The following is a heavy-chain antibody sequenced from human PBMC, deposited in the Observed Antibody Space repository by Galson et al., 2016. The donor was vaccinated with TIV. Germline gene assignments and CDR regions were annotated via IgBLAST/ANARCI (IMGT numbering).Heavy chain of an antibody. J-gene: IGHJ4*02. V-gene: IGHV3-30*18. CDR2: IAYDASIK. D-gene: IGHD4-11*01. CDR3: AKVRRSFYSISLIDFEY. CDR1: GFTFRHFG. Sequence: SLRLSCAVSGFTFRHFGMHWVRQAPGKGLEWVSYIAYDASIKHYMDSVKGRFTISRDNSENTVYLQMDGLIPEDTAVYYCAKVRRSFYSISLIDFEYLGQGTLVIVSS.